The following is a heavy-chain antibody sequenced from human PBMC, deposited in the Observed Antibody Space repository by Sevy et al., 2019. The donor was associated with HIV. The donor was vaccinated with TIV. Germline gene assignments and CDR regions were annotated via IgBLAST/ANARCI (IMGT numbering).Heavy chain of an antibody. J-gene: IGHJ6*02. V-gene: IGHV1-2*02. Sequence: ASVKVSCKASGYIFTDYYIHWVRQAPGQGLEWMAWINSDSGVTNYAQTFQGEVTVTRDTYLNTAYLDLSRLKSNDTAIYFCARLTTKPTSDLYGMDVWGQGTTVTVSS. CDR3: ARLTTKPTSDLYGMDV. CDR1: GYIFTDYY. CDR2: INSDSGVT. D-gene: IGHD4-17*01.